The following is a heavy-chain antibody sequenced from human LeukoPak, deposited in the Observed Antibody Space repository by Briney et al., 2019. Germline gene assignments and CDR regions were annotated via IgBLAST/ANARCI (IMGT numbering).Heavy chain of an antibody. V-gene: IGHV3-23*01. J-gene: IGHJ3*01. CDR2: IRGGGSNT. D-gene: IGHD3-10*02. CDR1: GFTFNHYA. CDR3: AKCSASYSNDAFDV. Sequence: PGGSLRLSCAASGFTFNHYAMNWVRQAPGKGLEWVSYIRGGGSNTRYSDSVKGRFIISRDNSKNILYLQMNSLRAEDTAIYYCAKCSASYSNDAFDVWGRGTMVTVSS.